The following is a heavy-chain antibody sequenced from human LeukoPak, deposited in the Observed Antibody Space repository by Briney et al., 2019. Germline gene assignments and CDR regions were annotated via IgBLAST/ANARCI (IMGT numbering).Heavy chain of an antibody. CDR3: ARDSGYCSGGSCYSSYYYGMDV. J-gene: IGHJ6*02. D-gene: IGHD2-15*01. CDR1: GFTFSSYW. V-gene: IGHV3-7*01. CDR2: IKQDGSEK. Sequence: GGSLRLSCAASGFTFSSYWMSWVRQAPGKGLEWVANIKQDGSEKYYVDSVKGRFTISRDNAKNSLYLQMNSLRAEDTAVYYCARDSGYCSGGSCYSSYYYGMDVWGQGTTVTVYS.